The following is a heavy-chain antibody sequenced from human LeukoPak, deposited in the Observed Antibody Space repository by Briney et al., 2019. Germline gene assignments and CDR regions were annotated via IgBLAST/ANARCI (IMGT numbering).Heavy chain of an antibody. Sequence: SETLSLTCTVSGGFISSSTYYWGWIRQPPGKGLEWIGSIYYSGSTYYNPSLKSRVTISIDTSKNQLSLKLSSVTAADTAVYYCARQGGGYYYDSSGYYQTSYYFDYWGQGTLVTVSS. V-gene: IGHV4-39*07. CDR3: ARQGGGYYYDSSGYYQTSYYFDY. CDR2: IYYSGST. J-gene: IGHJ4*02. D-gene: IGHD3-22*01. CDR1: GGFISSSTYY.